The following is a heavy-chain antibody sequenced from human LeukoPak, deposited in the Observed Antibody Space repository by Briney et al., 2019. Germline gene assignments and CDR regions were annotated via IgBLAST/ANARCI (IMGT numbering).Heavy chain of an antibody. D-gene: IGHD4-23*01. CDR2: FDPEDGET. V-gene: IGHV1-24*01. J-gene: IGHJ4*02. Sequence: ASGKVSGKVSGYTLTELSMHWVRQAPGKGLEWMGGFDPEDGETIYAQKFQGRVTMTEDTSTDTAYMELSSLRSEDTAVYYCATGPGGDFDYWGQGTLVTVSS. CDR3: ATGPGGDFDY. CDR1: GYTLTELS.